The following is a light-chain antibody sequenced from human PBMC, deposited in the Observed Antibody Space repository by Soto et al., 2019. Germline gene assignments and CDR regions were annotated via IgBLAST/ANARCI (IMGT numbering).Light chain of an antibody. CDR3: QQRSNWPPVT. CDR2: DAS. J-gene: IGKJ3*01. Sequence: ETVLTQSPATLSLSPGERATLSCRASQNVYNSLAWYQQKPGQAPRLLIYDASNRATGVPGRFSGSGSGTDFTLTISSLEPEDFAIYFCQQRSNWPPVTFGPGNKVDI. V-gene: IGKV3-11*01. CDR1: QNVYNS.